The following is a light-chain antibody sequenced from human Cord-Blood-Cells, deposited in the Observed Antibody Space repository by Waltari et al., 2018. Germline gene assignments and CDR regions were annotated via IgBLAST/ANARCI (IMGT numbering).Light chain of an antibody. V-gene: IGKV1-39*01. CDR3: QQSYSTPQT. CDR2: AAS. CDR1: QSISSY. Sequence: DIQMTQSPSSLSASVGDSVPITCRASQSISSYLNWYQQKPGKAPKLLIYAASSLQSGVPSRFSGSGSGTDFTLTISSLQPEDFVTYYCQQSYSTPQTFGGGTKVEIK. J-gene: IGKJ4*01.